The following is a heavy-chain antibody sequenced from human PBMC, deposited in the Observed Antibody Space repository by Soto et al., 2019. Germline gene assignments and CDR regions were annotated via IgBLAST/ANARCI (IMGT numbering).Heavy chain of an antibody. CDR3: ARAQFYAGSGNYSNLIFDP. CDR2: IYHSGTT. V-gene: IGHV4-30-2*01. D-gene: IGHD3-10*01. J-gene: IGHJ5*02. CDR1: GVSVSAAGYS. Sequence: SETLSLTCAVSGVSVSAAGYSWSWIRQPPWGGLEWIGYIYHSGTTLYNPSLKTRLTISLDRSNNRFSLTLTSMTAADTAVYYCARAQFYAGSGNYSNLIFDPWGQGTQVTVSS.